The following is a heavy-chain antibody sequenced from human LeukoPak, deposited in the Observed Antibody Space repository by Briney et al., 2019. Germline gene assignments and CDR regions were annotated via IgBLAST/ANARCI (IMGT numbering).Heavy chain of an antibody. CDR2: INPDSGDT. CDR3: ARGSLNGYNQQYAFDI. J-gene: IGHJ3*02. Sequence: ASVKVSCKASGYTFTSYDINWVRQAPGQGLEWLGWINPDSGDTNYAQKFQGRVTMTRDTSISTAYMELSRLTSDDTAVYYCARGSLNGYNQQYAFDIWGQGTMVTVSS. D-gene: IGHD5-24*01. CDR1: GYTFTSYD. V-gene: IGHV1-2*02.